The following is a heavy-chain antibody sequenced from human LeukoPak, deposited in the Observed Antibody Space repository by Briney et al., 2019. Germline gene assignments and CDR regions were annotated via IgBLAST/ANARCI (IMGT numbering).Heavy chain of an antibody. Sequence: SETLSLTCTVSGGSISSYYWSRIRQPPGKGLEWIGYIYYSGNTNYNPSLKSRVSISVDKSKNQFSLKLSSVTAADTAVYYCARNLWFGESSDAFYIWGQGTMVTVSS. CDR2: IYYSGNT. D-gene: IGHD3-10*01. CDR3: ARNLWFGESSDAFYI. CDR1: GGSISSYY. V-gene: IGHV4-59*01. J-gene: IGHJ3*02.